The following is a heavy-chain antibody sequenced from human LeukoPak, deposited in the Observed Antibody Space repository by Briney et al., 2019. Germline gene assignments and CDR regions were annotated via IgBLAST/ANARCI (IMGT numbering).Heavy chain of an antibody. Sequence: PSGTLSLTCAVSGGSISSSNWWSWVRQAPVKGLEWVSVIYSGGSTYYADSVKGRFTISRDNSKNTLYLQMNSLRAEDTAVYYCARVDSGYDFYFDYWGQGTLVTVSS. D-gene: IGHD5-12*01. CDR1: GGSISSSNW. J-gene: IGHJ4*02. V-gene: IGHV3-66*01. CDR3: ARVDSGYDFYFDY. CDR2: IYSGGST.